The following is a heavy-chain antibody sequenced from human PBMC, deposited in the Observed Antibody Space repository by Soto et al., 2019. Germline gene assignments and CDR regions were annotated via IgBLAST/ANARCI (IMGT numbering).Heavy chain of an antibody. CDR3: ARPTGDSSYYYGMDV. Sequence: PGESLRVSYKGSGYSFNDYWIGWVRQMPGKGLEWMGIIYPGDSDTRYSPSFQGQVTISADKSISTAYLQWSSLKASDTAMYYCARPTGDSSYYYGMDVWGQGTTVTVSS. CDR1: GYSFNDYW. J-gene: IGHJ6*02. V-gene: IGHV5-51*01. CDR2: IYPGDSDT. D-gene: IGHD3-22*01.